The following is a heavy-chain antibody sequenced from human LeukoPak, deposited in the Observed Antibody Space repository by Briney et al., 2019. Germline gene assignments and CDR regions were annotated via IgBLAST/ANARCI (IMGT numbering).Heavy chain of an antibody. Sequence: GGSLRLSCAASGFTFSSYAMHWVRQAPGKGLEGVAVISYDGSNKYYADSVKGRFTISRDNSKNTLYLQMNSLRAEDTAVYYCARVPSRYDSSGYYFSRFDYWGQGTLVTVSS. CDR3: ARVPSRYDSSGYYFSRFDY. D-gene: IGHD3-22*01. V-gene: IGHV3-30-3*01. CDR1: GFTFSSYA. CDR2: ISYDGSNK. J-gene: IGHJ4*02.